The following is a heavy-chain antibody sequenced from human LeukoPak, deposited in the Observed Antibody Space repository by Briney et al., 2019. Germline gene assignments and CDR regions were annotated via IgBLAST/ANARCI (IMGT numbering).Heavy chain of an antibody. V-gene: IGHV3-15*01. J-gene: IGHJ4*02. CDR1: GFTFSNAW. D-gene: IGHD4-23*01. Sequence: PGGSLRLSCAASGFTFSNAWMSWVRQAPGKGLEWVGRIKSKTDGGTTDYAAPVKGRFTISRDDSKNMLYLQMNSLKTEDTAVYYCTTEVRLVYGGYFDYWGQGTLVTVSS. CDR3: TTEVRLVYGGYFDY. CDR2: IKSKTDGGTT.